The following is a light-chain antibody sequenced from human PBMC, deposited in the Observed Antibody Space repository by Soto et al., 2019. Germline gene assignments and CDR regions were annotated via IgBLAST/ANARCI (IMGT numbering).Light chain of an antibody. CDR1: GSSIGTNT. J-gene: IGLJ2*01. V-gene: IGLV1-44*01. CDR3: AAWDGRLNNVL. CDR2: GDN. Sequence: QSVLTQPPSASGNPGQRVTISCSGSGSSIGTNTVNWYRQLPGTAPKLLIYGDNQRPSGVPDRFSGSKSGTSASLAISGLKSEDEADYYCAAWDGRLNNVLFGGGTQLTVL.